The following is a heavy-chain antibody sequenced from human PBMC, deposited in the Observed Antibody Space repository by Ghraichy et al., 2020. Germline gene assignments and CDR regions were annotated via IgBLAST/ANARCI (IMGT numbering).Heavy chain of an antibody. Sequence: SETLSLTCTVSGGSISSSSYYWGWIRQPPGKGLEWIGSIYYSGSTYYNPSLKSRVTISVDTSKNQFSLKLSSVTAADTAVYYCARSSPYGGNLYIDYWGQGNLVTVSS. J-gene: IGHJ4*02. CDR2: IYYSGST. CDR1: GGSISSSSYY. V-gene: IGHV4-39*01. CDR3: ARSSPYGGNLYIDY. D-gene: IGHD4-23*01.